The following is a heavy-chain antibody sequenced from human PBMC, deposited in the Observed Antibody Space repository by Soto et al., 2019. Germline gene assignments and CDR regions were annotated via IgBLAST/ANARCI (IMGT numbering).Heavy chain of an antibody. CDR2: INPNSGGT. D-gene: IGHD3-22*01. CDR1: GYTFTGYY. Sequence: ASVKVSCKASGYTFTGYYMHWVRQAPGQGLEWMGWINPNSGGTNYAQKFQGRVTMTRDTSISTAYMELSRLRSDDTAVYYCARDHSSGYYYVKGGYYYGMDVWGQGXTVTVSS. CDR3: ARDHSSGYYYVKGGYYYGMDV. V-gene: IGHV1-2*02. J-gene: IGHJ6*02.